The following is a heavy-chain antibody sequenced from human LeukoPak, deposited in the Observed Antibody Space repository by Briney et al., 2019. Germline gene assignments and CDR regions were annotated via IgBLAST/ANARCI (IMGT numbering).Heavy chain of an antibody. J-gene: IGHJ4*02. D-gene: IGHD3-22*01. CDR3: ARRGFYDTSGYLFDY. CDR2: ISTSGSGT. V-gene: IGHV3-48*03. CDR1: GFILSRYE. Sequence: PGGSLGLSCVASGFILSRYEMNWVRQAPGKGLEWVSYISTSGSGTYYADSVKGRFTISRDNAKNSLYLQMNSLRAEDTAVYYCARRGFYDTSGYLFDYWGQGTLVTVSS.